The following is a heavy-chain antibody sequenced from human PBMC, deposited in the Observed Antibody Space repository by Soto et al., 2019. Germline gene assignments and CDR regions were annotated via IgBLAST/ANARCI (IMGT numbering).Heavy chain of an antibody. CDR2: VYNSGAT. V-gene: IGHV4-59*01. CDR1: GGSITTYY. J-gene: IGHJ6*02. Sequence: SETLSLTCTVSGGSITTYYWSWIRQPPGKGLEWIGYVYNSGATNYNPSLRSRVTISVDMSKAQFSLKLSSVTAADTALYYCARDYHGMDVWGQGTTVTVSS. CDR3: ARDYHGMDV.